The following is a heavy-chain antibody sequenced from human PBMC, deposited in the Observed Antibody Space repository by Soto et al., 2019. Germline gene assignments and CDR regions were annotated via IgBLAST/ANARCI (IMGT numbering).Heavy chain of an antibody. CDR1: GGTFSSYT. J-gene: IGHJ4*01. Sequence: SVKVSCKASGGTFSSYTISWVRQAPGQGLEWMGRIIPILGIANYAQKFQGRVTITADKSTSTAYMELSSLRSEDTAVYYCARDPLRYFDWLSPNYFDYWGQ. CDR2: IIPILGIA. D-gene: IGHD3-9*01. V-gene: IGHV1-69*04. CDR3: ARDPLRYFDWLSPNYFDY.